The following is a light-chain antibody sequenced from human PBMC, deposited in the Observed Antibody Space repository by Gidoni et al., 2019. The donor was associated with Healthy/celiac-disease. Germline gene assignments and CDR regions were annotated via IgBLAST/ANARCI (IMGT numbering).Light chain of an antibody. V-gene: IGKV4-1*01. CDR1: QSVLYSSNNKNY. CDR3: QKYYSTPT. CDR2: GAS. Sequence: DIVMTQSPDSLAVSLGERATINCKSSQSVLYSSNNKNYLAWYQQKPGQPPKLLIYGASTRESGVPDRCSGSGSGTDFTLTISSLQAEDVAVYYCQKYYSTPTFGQGTRLEIK. J-gene: IGKJ5*01.